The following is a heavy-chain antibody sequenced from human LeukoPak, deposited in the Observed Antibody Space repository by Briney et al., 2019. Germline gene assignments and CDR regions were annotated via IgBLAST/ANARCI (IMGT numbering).Heavy chain of an antibody. V-gene: IGHV4-59*01. CDR3: ARGWSTVLNWFDP. D-gene: IGHD4-17*01. Sequence: PSETPSLTCTVSGGSISSYYWSWIRQPPGKGLEWIGYIYYSGSTNYNPSLKSRVTISVDTSKNQFSLKLSSVTAADTAVYYCARGWSTVLNWFDPWGQGTLVTVSS. CDR1: GGSISSYY. J-gene: IGHJ5*02. CDR2: IYYSGST.